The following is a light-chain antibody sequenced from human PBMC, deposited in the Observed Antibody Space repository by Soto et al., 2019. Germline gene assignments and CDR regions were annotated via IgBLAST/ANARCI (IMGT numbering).Light chain of an antibody. Sequence: EIVKSQAPATLSVSPGERATLSCRASQSVDINLAWYQKKAGQAPRLLIYGASTRATAIPARFSGSGSGTEFTLTISSLQSEDFAVYYCLHYNDWPRWTFGQGTKVDI. CDR1: QSVDIN. CDR3: LHYNDWPRWT. V-gene: IGKV3-15*01. CDR2: GAS. J-gene: IGKJ1*01.